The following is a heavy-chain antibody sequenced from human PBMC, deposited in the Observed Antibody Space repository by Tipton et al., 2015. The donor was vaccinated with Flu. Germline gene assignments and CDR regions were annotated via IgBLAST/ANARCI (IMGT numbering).Heavy chain of an antibody. Sequence: TLSLTCTVSSGSIRSTNYFCAWIRQPPGKRLELIGGIYPSGTTYYNPSLKSRVTISVDTSKSQFSLMLRSVTAADTAVYYCARLSYYDVDLKNFYFDHWGQGALVTVSS. V-gene: IGHV4-39*01. CDR1: SGSIRSTNYF. D-gene: IGHD3-10*02. J-gene: IGHJ4*02. CDR3: ARLSYYDVDLKNFYFDH. CDR2: IYPSGTT.